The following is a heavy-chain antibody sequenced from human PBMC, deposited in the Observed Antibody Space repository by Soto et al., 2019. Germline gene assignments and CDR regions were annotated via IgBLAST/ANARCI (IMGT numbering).Heavy chain of an antibody. J-gene: IGHJ4*02. V-gene: IGHV3-21*01. CDR3: ARDHKDTAMAFDY. CDR2: ISSSSSYI. CDR1: GFTFSSYS. D-gene: IGHD5-18*01. Sequence: ESGGGLVKPGGSLRLSCAASGFTFSSYSMNWVRQAPGKGLEWVSSISSSSSYIYYADSVKGRFTISRDNAKNSLYLQNNSLRAEDTAVYYCARDHKDTAMAFDYWGQGTLVTVSS.